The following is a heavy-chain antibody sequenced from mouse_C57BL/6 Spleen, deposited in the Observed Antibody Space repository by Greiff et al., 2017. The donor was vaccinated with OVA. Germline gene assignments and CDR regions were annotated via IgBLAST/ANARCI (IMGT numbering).Heavy chain of an antibody. D-gene: IGHD2-5*01. CDR2: IYPRDGST. CDR1: GYTFTGHS. Sequence: QVHVKQSDAELVKPGASVKMSCKVSGYTFTGHSIHWMKQRPGQGLEWIGNIYPRDGSTKYNEKFKGKATLTVDKSSSTAYMQLNSLTSEDSAVYFCARGYYSNYGLYYFDYWGQGTTLTVSS. CDR3: ARGYYSNYGLYYFDY. V-gene: IGHV1-78*01. J-gene: IGHJ2*01.